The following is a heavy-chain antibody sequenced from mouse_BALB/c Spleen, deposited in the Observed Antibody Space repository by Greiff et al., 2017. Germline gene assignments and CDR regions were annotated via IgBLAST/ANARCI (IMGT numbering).Heavy chain of an antibody. CDR3: ARRYDDDRGAFDY. Sequence: EVLLVESGAGLVKPGGSLKLSCAASGFSFSSYAMSWVRQSPEKRLEWVAEISSGGSYTYYPDTVTGRFTISRDNAKNTLYLEMSSLRSEDTAVYYCARRYDDDRGAFDYWGQGTTLTVSS. CDR2: ISSGGSYT. J-gene: IGHJ2*01. D-gene: IGHD2-4*01. V-gene: IGHV5-9-4*01. CDR1: GFSFSSYA.